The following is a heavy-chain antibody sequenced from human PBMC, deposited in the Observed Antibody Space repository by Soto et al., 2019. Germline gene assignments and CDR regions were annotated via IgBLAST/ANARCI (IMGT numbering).Heavy chain of an antibody. CDR2: TYYRSKWYN. J-gene: IGHJ4*02. V-gene: IGHV6-1*01. CDR3: AREDAPPGYSSSCFDY. CDR1: GDSVSSNSAA. Sequence: SQTLSLTCAISGDSVSSNSAAWNWIRQSPSRGLEWLRRTYYRSKWYNDYAVSVKSRITINPDTSKNQFSLQLNSVTPEDTAVYYCAREDAPPGYSSSCFDYWGQGTLVTVSS. D-gene: IGHD6-13*01.